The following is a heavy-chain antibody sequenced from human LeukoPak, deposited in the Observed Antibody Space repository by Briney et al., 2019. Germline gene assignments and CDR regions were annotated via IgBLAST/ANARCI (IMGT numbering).Heavy chain of an antibody. J-gene: IGHJ5*02. D-gene: IGHD3-10*01. V-gene: IGHV1-2*04. Sequence: ASVKVSCKASGYTFTGYYMHWVRQAPGQGLEWMGWINPNSGGTNYAQKFQGWVTMTRDTSISTAYMELSRLRSDDTAVYYCARRRYYGSGTLHDNWFDPWGQGTLVTVSS. CDR1: GYTFTGYY. CDR2: INPNSGGT. CDR3: ARRRYYGSGTLHDNWFDP.